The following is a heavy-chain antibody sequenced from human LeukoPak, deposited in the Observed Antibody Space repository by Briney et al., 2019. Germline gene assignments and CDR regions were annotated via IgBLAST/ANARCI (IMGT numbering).Heavy chain of an antibody. CDR2: LHHSGST. CDR1: GGSFSGYY. Sequence: PSETLSLTCAVYGGSFSGYYWSWIRQPPGKGLEWIGSLHHSGSTYYNPSLKSRVTISVDTSKNQFSLKVSSVTAADTAMYYCARDRRYYDNSGHFFFDYWGQGTLVPVSS. CDR3: ARDRRYYDNSGHFFFDY. V-gene: IGHV4-34*01. D-gene: IGHD3-22*01. J-gene: IGHJ4*02.